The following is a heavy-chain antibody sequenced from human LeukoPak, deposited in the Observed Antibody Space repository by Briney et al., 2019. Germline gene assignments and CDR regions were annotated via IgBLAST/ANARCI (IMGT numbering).Heavy chain of an antibody. J-gene: IGHJ4*02. CDR3: ARGPYPYDFDY. D-gene: IGHD3-22*01. CDR1: GYSISSGYY. V-gene: IGHV4-38-2*02. CDR2: IYHSGRT. Sequence: SETLSLTCTVSGYSISSGYYWGWIRQPPGKGLEWIGSIYHSGRTFYNPSLKSRVTMSVDTSKNQFSLKLSSVTAADTAVYYCARGPYPYDFDYWGQGTLVTVSS.